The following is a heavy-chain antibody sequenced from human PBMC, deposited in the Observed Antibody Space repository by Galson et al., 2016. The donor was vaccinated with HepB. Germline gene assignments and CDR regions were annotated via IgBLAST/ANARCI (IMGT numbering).Heavy chain of an antibody. D-gene: IGHD2-15*01. V-gene: IGHV3-53*04. Sequence: SLRLSCAASGFTVSTNYMSWVRQAPGPGLQWVSVIYGGASTPHADSVRGRFTISRHNSKNTLYLQMNSLRTENTAVYYCARPLPNVGYGMDVWGQGTTVTVSS. CDR3: ARPLPNVGYGMDV. CDR1: GFTVSTNY. CDR2: IYGGAST. J-gene: IGHJ6*02.